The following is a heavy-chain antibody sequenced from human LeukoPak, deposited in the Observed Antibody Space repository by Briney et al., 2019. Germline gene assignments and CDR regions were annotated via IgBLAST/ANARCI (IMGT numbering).Heavy chain of an antibody. CDR2: MNPNSGNT. CDR1: GYTFTSYD. CDR3: ARIVAHYYYYGMDV. V-gene: IGHV1-8*01. Sequence: ASVKVSCKASGYTFTSYDINWVRQATGQGLEWMGWMNPNSGNTGYAQKFQGRVTMTRNTSISTAYMELSSLRSEDTAVYYCARIVAHYYYYGMDVWGQGTTVTVSS. J-gene: IGHJ6*02. D-gene: IGHD5-12*01.